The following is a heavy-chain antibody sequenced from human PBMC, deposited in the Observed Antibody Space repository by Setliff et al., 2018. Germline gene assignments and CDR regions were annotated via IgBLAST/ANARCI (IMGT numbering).Heavy chain of an antibody. Sequence: SGPTLVNPTQTLTLTCSFSGFSPSDFGVGVGWIRQPPGKAPEWLALIYWDGDEHYTPSLEKRLTITKDTSKNQLVLTVSNMDSMDTATYFCAYRRKMSARYDAFEVWGQGTLVTVSS. D-gene: IGHD2-15*01. V-gene: IGHV2-5*02. J-gene: IGHJ3*01. CDR1: GFSPSDFGVG. CDR2: IYWDGDE. CDR3: AYRRKMSARYDAFEV.